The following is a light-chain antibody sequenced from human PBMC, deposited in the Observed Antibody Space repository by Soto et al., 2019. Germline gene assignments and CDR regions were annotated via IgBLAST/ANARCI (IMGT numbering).Light chain of an antibody. V-gene: IGLV1-40*01. Sequence: QSVLTQPPSVSGAPGQRVTISCTGSSSNIGAGYDVHWYQQLPGTAPKLLIYGNSNRPSGVPERFSGSKSGTSAYRAITGLEAEDEADYYCQSYDSSLSVGFGGGTKLTVL. J-gene: IGLJ2*01. CDR2: GNS. CDR1: SSNIGAGYD. CDR3: QSYDSSLSVG.